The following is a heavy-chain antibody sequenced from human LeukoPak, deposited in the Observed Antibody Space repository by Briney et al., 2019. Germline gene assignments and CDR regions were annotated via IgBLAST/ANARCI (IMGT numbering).Heavy chain of an antibody. CDR1: GFTFSSYD. J-gene: IGHJ4*02. CDR2: ISGSGGST. V-gene: IGHV3-23*01. D-gene: IGHD1-14*01. Sequence: GGSLRLSCAASGFTFSSYDMSWVRQAPGKGLEWVSTISGSGGSTYYVDSVKGRFTISRDNSKNTLYLQMNSLRAEDTAVYYCAKAVGGRTGDFDYWGQGTLVTVSS. CDR3: AKAVGGRTGDFDY.